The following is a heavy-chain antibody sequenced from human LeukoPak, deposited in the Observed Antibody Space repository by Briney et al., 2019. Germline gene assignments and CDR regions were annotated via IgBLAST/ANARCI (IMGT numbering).Heavy chain of an antibody. CDR1: GFTFSIYW. V-gene: IGHV3-7*01. J-gene: IGHJ4*02. D-gene: IGHD1-7*01. CDR3: ARDYWNYGDY. Sequence: PGGSLRLSCVSSGFTFSIYWMSWVRQAPGKGLEWVANIKQDGSEKYYVDSVKGRFTISRDNAKNSLYLQMNSLRAEDTAVYYCARDYWNYGDYWGQGTLVTVSS. CDR2: IKQDGSEK.